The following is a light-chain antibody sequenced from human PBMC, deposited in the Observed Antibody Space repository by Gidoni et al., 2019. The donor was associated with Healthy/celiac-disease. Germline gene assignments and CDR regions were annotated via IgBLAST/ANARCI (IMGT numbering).Light chain of an antibody. CDR1: QSVSSSY. CDR3: QQYGSSLFT. Sequence: EMGLTQSPGTLSLSPGERATLSCRARQSVSSSYLAWYQQKPGQAPRLLIYGASSMATGIPDRFSGSGSGTDFTLTISRLEPEDFAVYYCQQYGSSLFTFGPGTKVDIK. J-gene: IGKJ3*01. CDR2: GAS. V-gene: IGKV3-20*01.